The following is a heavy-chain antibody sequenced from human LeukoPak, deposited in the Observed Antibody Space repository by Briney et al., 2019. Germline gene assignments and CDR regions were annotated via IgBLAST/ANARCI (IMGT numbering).Heavy chain of an antibody. V-gene: IGHV4-34*01. CDR1: GGSFSGYY. D-gene: IGHD3-3*01. CDR2: INHSGST. J-gene: IGHJ4*02. Sequence: SETLSLTCAVYGGSFSGYYWSWIRQPPGKGLEWIGEINHSGSTNYNPSLKSRVTISVDTSKNQFSLKLSSVTAADTAVYYFASQTEIDFWSGYQIDYWGQGTLVTVSS. CDR3: ASQTEIDFWSGYQIDY.